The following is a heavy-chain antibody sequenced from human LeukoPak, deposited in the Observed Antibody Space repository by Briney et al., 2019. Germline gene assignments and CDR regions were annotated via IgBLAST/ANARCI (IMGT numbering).Heavy chain of an antibody. D-gene: IGHD3-10*01. CDR1: GGSISSYY. Sequence: TSETLSLTCTVSGGSISSYYWSWIRQPPGKGLEWSGYIYYSGSTNYNPSLKSRVTISVDTSKNQFSLKLSSVTAADTAVYYCARGDPYYGSGSIDYWGQGTLVTVSS. V-gene: IGHV4-59*01. CDR3: ARGDPYYGSGSIDY. J-gene: IGHJ4*02. CDR2: IYYSGST.